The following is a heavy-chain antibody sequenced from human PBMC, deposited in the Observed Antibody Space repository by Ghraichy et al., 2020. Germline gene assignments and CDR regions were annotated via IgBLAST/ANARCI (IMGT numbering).Heavy chain of an antibody. CDR1: GGSISSSNW. CDR2: IYHSGST. V-gene: IGHV4-4*02. Sequence: ETLSLTCAVSGGSISSSNWWSWVRQPPGKGLEWIGEIYHSGSTNYNPSLKSRVTISVDKSKNQFSLKLSSVTAADTAVYYCALRGYCSGGSCYSTYNWFDPWGQGTLVTVSS. D-gene: IGHD2-15*01. CDR3: ALRGYCSGGSCYSTYNWFDP. J-gene: IGHJ5*02.